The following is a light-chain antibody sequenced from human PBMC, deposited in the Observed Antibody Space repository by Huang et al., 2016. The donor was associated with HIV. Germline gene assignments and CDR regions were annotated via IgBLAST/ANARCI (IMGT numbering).Light chain of an antibody. Sequence: EIVMTQSPATLSVSPGERATLSCRASQSITSNLAWYQQKPGQAPSLLIYAASTRATGIPARFSGSGSGTEFTLSINSLQSEDFAVYYCQQYNNWPPWTFGQGTKVEIK. V-gene: IGKV3-15*01. CDR3: QQYNNWPPWT. J-gene: IGKJ1*01. CDR1: QSITSN. CDR2: AAS.